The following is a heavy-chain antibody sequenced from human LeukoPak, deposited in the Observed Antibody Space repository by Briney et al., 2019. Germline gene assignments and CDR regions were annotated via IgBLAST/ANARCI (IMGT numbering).Heavy chain of an antibody. Sequence: GASVKVSCKASGGTFSSYAISWVRQAPGQGLEWMGGIIPIFGTANYAQKFQGRVTITADESTSTAYMELSSLRSEDTAVYYCASRSRYWGGEYFDYWGQGTLVTVSS. J-gene: IGHJ4*02. D-gene: IGHD2-21*01. CDR1: GGTFSSYA. CDR2: IIPIFGTA. V-gene: IGHV1-69*13. CDR3: ASRSRYWGGEYFDY.